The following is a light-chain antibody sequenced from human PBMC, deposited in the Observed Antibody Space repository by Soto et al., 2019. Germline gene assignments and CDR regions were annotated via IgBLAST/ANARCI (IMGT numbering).Light chain of an antibody. CDR3: SSYTASSTLDV. J-gene: IGLJ1*01. CDR1: SSDVGGYNY. CDR2: EVS. V-gene: IGLV2-14*01. Sequence: QSALTQPASVSGSPGQSITISCTGTSSDVGGYNYVSWYQQHPGKAHKLIIYEVSDRPSGVSNRFSGSKSGNTASLTISRLQTEDEADYYCSSYTASSTLDVFGTGIKVTV.